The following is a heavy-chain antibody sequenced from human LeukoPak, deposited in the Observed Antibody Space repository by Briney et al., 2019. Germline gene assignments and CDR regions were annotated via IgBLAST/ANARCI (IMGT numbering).Heavy chain of an antibody. J-gene: IGHJ4*02. Sequence: GGSLRLSCAASGFTFSSYSMNWVRQAPGKGLEWVSSISSSSSYRYYADSLKGRFTISRDNAKNSLYLQMNSLRAEDTARYYCAKLVTPTTDFDYWGQGTLVTVSS. CDR3: AKLVTPTTDFDY. D-gene: IGHD1-26*01. CDR2: ISSSSSYR. CDR1: GFTFSSYS. V-gene: IGHV3-21*04.